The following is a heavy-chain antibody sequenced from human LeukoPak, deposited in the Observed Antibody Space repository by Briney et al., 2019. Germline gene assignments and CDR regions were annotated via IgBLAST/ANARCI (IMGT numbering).Heavy chain of an antibody. D-gene: IGHD3-22*01. CDR3: ARPYDSSGHDY. CDR1: GGSFSGYY. Sequence: SETLSLTCAVYGGSFSGYYWSWIRQPPGKGLEWIGEINHSGSTNYNPSLKSRVTISVDTSKNQFSLKLSSVTAADTAVYYCARPYDSSGHDYWGQGTLVTVSS. CDR2: INHSGST. V-gene: IGHV4-34*01. J-gene: IGHJ4*02.